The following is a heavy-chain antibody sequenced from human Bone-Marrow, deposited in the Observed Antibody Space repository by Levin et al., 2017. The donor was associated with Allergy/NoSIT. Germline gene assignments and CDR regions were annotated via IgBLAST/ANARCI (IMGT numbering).Heavy chain of an antibody. J-gene: IGHJ5*02. D-gene: IGHD3-10*01. Sequence: GGSLRLSCAASGFTFSSYDMHWVRQAPGKGLEWVSPIGTAGDTYYPGSVKGRFTISRENAKNTLYLQMNSMRAGDTAVYYCARGDGKITMFRGLPVGWFDPWGQGNLVTVSS. CDR2: IGTAGDT. CDR3: ARGDGKITMFRGLPVGWFDP. V-gene: IGHV3-13*04. CDR1: GFTFSSYD.